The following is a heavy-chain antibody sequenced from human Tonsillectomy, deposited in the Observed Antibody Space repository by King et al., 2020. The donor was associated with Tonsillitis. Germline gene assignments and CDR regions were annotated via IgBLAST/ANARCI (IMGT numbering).Heavy chain of an antibody. CDR3: ASRNTMVRGNLGYYFDY. V-gene: IGHV3-23*04. J-gene: IGHJ4*02. CDR2: ISGSGGST. CDR1: GFTFSSYA. Sequence: VQLVESGGGLVQPGGSLRLSCAASGFTFSSYAMSWVRQAPGTGLEWVSAISGSGGSTYYADSVKGRFTISRDNSKNTLYLQMNSLRAEDTAVYYCASRNTMVRGNLGYYFDYWGQGTLVTVSS. D-gene: IGHD3-10*01.